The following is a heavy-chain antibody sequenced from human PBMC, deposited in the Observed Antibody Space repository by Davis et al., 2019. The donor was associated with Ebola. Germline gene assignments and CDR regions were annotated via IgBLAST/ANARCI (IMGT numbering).Heavy chain of an antibody. CDR3: ARGSLMTTVTMDV. CDR1: GYTFTSYG. D-gene: IGHD4-17*01. V-gene: IGHV1-18*01. Sequence: AASVKVSCKASGYTFTSYGISWVRQAPGQGLEWMGWISAYNGNTNYAQKFQGRVTITADKSTSTAYMELSSLRSEDTAVYYCARGSLMTTVTMDVWGQGTTVTVSS. J-gene: IGHJ6*02. CDR2: ISAYNGNT.